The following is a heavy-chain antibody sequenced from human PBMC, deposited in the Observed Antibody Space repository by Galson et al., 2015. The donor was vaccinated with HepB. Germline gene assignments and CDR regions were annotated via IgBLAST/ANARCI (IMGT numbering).Heavy chain of an antibody. CDR3: ARPLVLNGRFYPGVGPFYI. J-gene: IGHJ3*02. V-gene: IGHV4-39*01. D-gene: IGHD1-26*01. Sequence: LSLTCTVSGDSISTSLYYWAWIRQGPGKDLEWIGSVYYGGTTYYSPSFQGRVAMSVDASKNQLSLTLTSVTAADTAVYYCARPLVLNGRFYPGVGPFYIWGPGTMVTVS. CDR2: VYYGGTT. CDR1: GDSISTSLYY.